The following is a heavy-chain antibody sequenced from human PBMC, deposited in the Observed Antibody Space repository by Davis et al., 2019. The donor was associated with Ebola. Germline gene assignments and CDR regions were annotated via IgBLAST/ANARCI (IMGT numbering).Heavy chain of an antibody. J-gene: IGHJ6*02. V-gene: IGHV3-66*01. CDR2: IYSGGST. CDR3: ARDLQLARFPYYYYGMDV. D-gene: IGHD6-6*01. Sequence: GESLKISCAASGFTFSGSAMHWVRQASGKGLEWVSVIYSGGSTYYADSVKGRFTISRDNSKNTLYLQMNSLRAEDTAVYYCARDLQLARFPYYYYGMDVWGQGTTVTVSS. CDR1: GFTFSGSA.